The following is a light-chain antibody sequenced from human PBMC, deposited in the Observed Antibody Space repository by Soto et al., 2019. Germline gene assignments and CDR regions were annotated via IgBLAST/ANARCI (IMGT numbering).Light chain of an antibody. CDR2: GAS. CDR3: QQYITYST. CDR1: QSISTS. Sequence: DIPMTQSPSTLSASVGDRVTITCRASQSISTSLAWYQQKPGKAPNLLISGASSLESGVPSRFSGGGSGTEFTLTISSLQPDDFATYYCQQYITYSTFGQGTKVEIK. J-gene: IGKJ1*01. V-gene: IGKV1-5*01.